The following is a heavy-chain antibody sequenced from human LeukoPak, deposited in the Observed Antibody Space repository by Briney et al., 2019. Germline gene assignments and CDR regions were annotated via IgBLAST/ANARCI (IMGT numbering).Heavy chain of an antibody. J-gene: IGHJ4*02. CDR3: AKSYSYGYDY. CDR1: GFTFSTYG. Sequence: GGSLRLSCVASGFTFSTYGTHWVRQAPGRGLDWVAFIWYDGTNKYYADSVKGRFIISRDNSKNTLYLQMNSLRLEDTAVYYCAKSYSYGYDYWGQGTLVTVSS. V-gene: IGHV3-30*02. D-gene: IGHD5-18*01. CDR2: IWYDGTNK.